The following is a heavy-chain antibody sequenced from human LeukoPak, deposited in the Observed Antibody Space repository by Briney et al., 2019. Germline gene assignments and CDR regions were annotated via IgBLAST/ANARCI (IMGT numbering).Heavy chain of an antibody. D-gene: IGHD5-24*01. J-gene: IGHJ6*02. CDR1: GHSIINSYY. V-gene: IGHV4-38-2*02. Sequence: SETLSLTCTVSGHSIINSYYWGWIRSPPGKALGWIGSIYHTGSTYYNPSLKGRVTISVDTSKNQFSLKLNSVTAADTAVYYCARLRRDGYNYRGYYYGMDVWGQGTTVTVSS. CDR2: IYHTGST. CDR3: ARLRRDGYNYRGYYYGMDV.